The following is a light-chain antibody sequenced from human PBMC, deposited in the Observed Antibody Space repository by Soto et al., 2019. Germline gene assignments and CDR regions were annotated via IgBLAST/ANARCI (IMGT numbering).Light chain of an antibody. J-gene: IGKJ5*01. CDR3: QQYGSSPPIT. Sequence: IVLTQPPCTLSLSPGERATLSCRASQSVSSSYLAWYQQKPGQAPRLLIYGASSRATGIPDRFSGSGSGTDFTLTISRLEPEDFAVYYCQQYGSSPPITFGQGTRLEIK. CDR1: QSVSSSY. V-gene: IGKV3-20*01. CDR2: GAS.